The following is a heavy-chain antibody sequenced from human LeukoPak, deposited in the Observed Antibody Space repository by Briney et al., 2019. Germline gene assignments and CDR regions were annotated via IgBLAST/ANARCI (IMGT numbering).Heavy chain of an antibody. J-gene: IGHJ5*02. V-gene: IGHV4-39*07. Sequence: PSQTLSLTCSVSGGSIRSLGYSWGWIRQPPGKGLEWIASMYYTGTTYYNPSLKSRVTMSVDTSKNQFSLNLTSVTAADTAVFYCARSVSAYAGRGWFDPWGQGTLVTVSS. CDR2: MYYTGTT. CDR3: ARSVSAYAGRGWFDP. CDR1: GGSIRSLGYS. D-gene: IGHD5-12*01.